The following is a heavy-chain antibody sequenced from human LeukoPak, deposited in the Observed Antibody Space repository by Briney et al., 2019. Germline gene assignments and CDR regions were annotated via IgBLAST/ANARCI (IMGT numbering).Heavy chain of an antibody. CDR2: IRSDGGDI. CDR1: GFNFNSHC. CDR3: TKKGCSGGGCPYYDWYFDL. D-gene: IGHD2-15*01. V-gene: IGHV3-30*02. J-gene: IGHJ2*01. Sequence: GGSLRLSCAASGFNFNSHCMHWVRQAPGKGLEWVAFIRSDGGDISYADSVKGRFTISRDNSENTLSLQMNSLRTEDTALYYHTKKGCSGGGCPYYDWYFDLWGRGTLVTVSS.